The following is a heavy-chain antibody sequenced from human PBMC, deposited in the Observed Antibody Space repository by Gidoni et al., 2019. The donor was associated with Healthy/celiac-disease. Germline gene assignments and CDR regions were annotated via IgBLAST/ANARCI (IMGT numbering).Heavy chain of an antibody. Sequence: QVQLQQWGAGLLKPCETLSLTCAVHGASFSGYYWSWIRQPPGKGRARIGEINHSGSTNYNPSLKSRVTISADTSKNPFSLKLSSVTAADTAVYYCARAGREQLGRENWRYFDYCGQGTLVTVSS. V-gene: IGHV4-34*01. CDR1: GASFSGYY. D-gene: IGHD6-6*01. CDR2: INHSGST. J-gene: IGHJ4*02. CDR3: ARAGREQLGRENWRYFDY.